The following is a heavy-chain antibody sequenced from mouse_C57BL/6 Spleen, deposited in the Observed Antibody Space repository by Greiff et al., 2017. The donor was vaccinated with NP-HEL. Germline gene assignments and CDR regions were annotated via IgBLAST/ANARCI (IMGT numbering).Heavy chain of an antibody. V-gene: IGHV3-6*01. Sequence: EVQRVESGPGLVKPSQSLSLTCSVTGYSITSGYYWNWIRQFPGNKLEWMGYISYDGSNNYNPSLKNRISITRDTSKNQFFLKLNSVTTEDTATYYCAKFLNYYGSSSYWYFDVWGTGTTVTVSS. CDR1: GYSITSGYY. CDR3: AKFLNYYGSSSYWYFDV. D-gene: IGHD1-1*01. J-gene: IGHJ1*03. CDR2: ISYDGSN.